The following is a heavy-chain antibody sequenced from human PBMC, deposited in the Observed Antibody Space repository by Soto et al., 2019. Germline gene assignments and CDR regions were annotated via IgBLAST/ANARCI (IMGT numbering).Heavy chain of an antibody. CDR2: IYWDDDK. Sequence: QITLKESGPTRVKPTQTLTLTCSFSGFSRTSRPVGVAWIRQPPGKALESLAVIYWDDDKRYSPSLKSRLTIAKDTSKNQVVLTMAYMAPVDTATYFCADRGDMNGNCDQGYLDNWGQGILVTVSS. CDR3: ADRGDMNGNCDQGYLDN. CDR1: GFSRTSRPVG. V-gene: IGHV2-5*02. J-gene: IGHJ4*02. D-gene: IGHD2-2*03.